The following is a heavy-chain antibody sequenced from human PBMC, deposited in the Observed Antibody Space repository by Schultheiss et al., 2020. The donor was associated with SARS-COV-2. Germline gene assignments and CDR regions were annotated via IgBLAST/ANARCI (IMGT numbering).Heavy chain of an antibody. J-gene: IGHJ6*02. CDR3: ARLSYYYYGMDV. Sequence: ASVKVSCKASGYTFTSYGISWVRQAPGQGLEWMGGIIPIFGTANYAQKLQGRVTMTTDTSTSTAYMELRSLRSDDTAVYYCARLSYYYYGMDVWGQGTTVTVSS. CDR2: IIPIFGTA. V-gene: IGHV1-18*01. CDR1: GYTFTSYG.